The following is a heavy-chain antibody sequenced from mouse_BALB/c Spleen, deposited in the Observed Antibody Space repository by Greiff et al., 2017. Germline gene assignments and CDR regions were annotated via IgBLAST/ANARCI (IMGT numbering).Heavy chain of an antibody. V-gene: IGHV5-6*01. CDR2: ISSGGSYT. CDR3: ARHAKYERYFDY. CDR1: GFTFSSYG. D-gene: IGHD2-3*01. J-gene: IGHJ2*01. Sequence: EVQLVESGGDLVKPGGSLKLSCAASGFTFSSYGMSWVRQTPDKRLEWVATISSGGSYTYYPDSVKGRFTISRDNAKNTLYLQMSSLKSEDTAMYYCARHAKYERYFDYWGQGNTLTGCS.